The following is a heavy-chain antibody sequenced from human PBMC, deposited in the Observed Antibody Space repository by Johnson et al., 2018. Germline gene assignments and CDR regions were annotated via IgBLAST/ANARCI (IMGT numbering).Heavy chain of an antibody. CDR2: ISSSSGYI. J-gene: IGHJ6*02. V-gene: IGHV3-11*04. CDR3: AGSRYGSGSSVYYDYGMDV. CDR1: GFTFSDYY. Sequence: QVQLVESGGGLVKPGGSLRLSCAASGFTFSDYYMSWIRQAPGKGLEWVSYISSSSGYIYYADSVKGRFTISRDNAKNSLYLQMNSLRAEDTAVYDCAGSRYGSGSSVYYDYGMDVWGQGATVTVS. D-gene: IGHD3-10*01.